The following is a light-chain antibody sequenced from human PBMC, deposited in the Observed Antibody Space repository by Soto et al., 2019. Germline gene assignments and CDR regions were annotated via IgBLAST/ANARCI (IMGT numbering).Light chain of an antibody. V-gene: IGKV3-20*01. J-gene: IGKJ5*01. Sequence: VLTKSKDTLSLSPGERATLAGRASQSVSSIYLAWYQQKPGQAPSLLIYATSSRATGIPDRFSGSGSGTDFSLTISRLEPEDFAVYYCQQYGSSPITFGQGTRLEIK. CDR1: QSVSSIY. CDR3: QQYGSSPIT. CDR2: ATS.